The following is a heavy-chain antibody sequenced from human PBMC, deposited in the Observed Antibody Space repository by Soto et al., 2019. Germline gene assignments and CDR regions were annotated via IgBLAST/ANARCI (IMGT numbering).Heavy chain of an antibody. V-gene: IGHV1-69*04. CDR1: GGTFSSYT. J-gene: IGHJ4*02. CDR2: IIPILGIA. Sequence: SVKVSCKASGGTFSSYTISWVRQAPGQGLEWMGRIIPILGIANYAQKFQGRVTITADKSTSTAYMELSSLRSEDTAVYYCARERRYYDSSVYPSPFDYWGQGTLVTVSS. D-gene: IGHD3-22*01. CDR3: ARERRYYDSSVYPSPFDY.